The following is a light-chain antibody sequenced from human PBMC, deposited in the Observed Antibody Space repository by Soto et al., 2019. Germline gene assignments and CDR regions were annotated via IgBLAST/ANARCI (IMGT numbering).Light chain of an antibody. CDR3: SSYTPNLTPVI. V-gene: IGLV2-14*03. CDR2: DVT. CDR1: SSDVGGYNY. Sequence: QSVLTQPASVSGSPGQSITISCTGSSSDVGGYNYVSWYQQHPGKAPKLIIYDVTRRPSGLSNRFSASKSGNTASLTISGLQAEDEADYYCSSYTPNLTPVIFGGGTKVTVL. J-gene: IGLJ2*01.